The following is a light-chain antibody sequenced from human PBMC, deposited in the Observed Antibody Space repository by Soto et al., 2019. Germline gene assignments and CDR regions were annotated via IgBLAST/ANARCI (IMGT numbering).Light chain of an antibody. CDR3: HHYNNWPRT. V-gene: IGKV3-15*01. CDR1: QNVNSN. J-gene: IGKJ1*01. Sequence: EIVMTHSPASLSVSPWERATLSCRASQNVNSNLAWYQQKPGQAPRFLIYGASTRATGIPARFSGSGSGTEFTLTISSLQSEDFAVYYCHHYNNWPRTFGQGTKVDIK. CDR2: GAS.